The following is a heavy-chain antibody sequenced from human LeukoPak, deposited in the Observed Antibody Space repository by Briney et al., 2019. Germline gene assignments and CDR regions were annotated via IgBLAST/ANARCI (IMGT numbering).Heavy chain of an antibody. CDR2: IYYSGST. D-gene: IGHD3-3*01. CDR1: GGSISSSSYY. J-gene: IGHJ4*02. Sequence: PSETLSLTCTVSGGSISSSSYYWGWIRQPPGKGLEWIGGIYYSGSTYYNPSLKSRVTISVDTSKTQFSLKLSSVTAADTAVYYCARAPSQSLAYYDFWSGYAYPYFDYWGQGTLVTVSS. CDR3: ARAPSQSLAYYDFWSGYAYPYFDY. V-gene: IGHV4-39*07.